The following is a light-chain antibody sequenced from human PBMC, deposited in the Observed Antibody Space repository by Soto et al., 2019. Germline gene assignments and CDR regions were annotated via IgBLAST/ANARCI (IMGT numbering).Light chain of an antibody. Sequence: QSVLTQPASVSGSPGQSITISCTGTSSDVGAYNYVSWYQHHPGKAPQLMIFDVSDRPSGVSNRFSGSKSANTASLTISGLQAEDEADYYCSSYTTNDTHVVFGGGTKLTVL. V-gene: IGLV2-14*03. CDR3: SSYTTNDTHVV. CDR1: SSDVGAYNY. CDR2: DVS. J-gene: IGLJ2*01.